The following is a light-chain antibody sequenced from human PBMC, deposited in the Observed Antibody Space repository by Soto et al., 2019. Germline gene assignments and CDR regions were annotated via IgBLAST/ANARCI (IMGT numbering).Light chain of an antibody. CDR2: GAS. Sequence: EIVMTQSPDNLSVSPGERVTLSCRASQSVSSSLAWYQQKPGQAPRLLIYGASTRATGIPARFSGSGSGTEFTLTISSLQSEDVAVYYCQQYNNWPPFTFGPGTKVDIK. V-gene: IGKV3-15*01. CDR1: QSVSSS. J-gene: IGKJ3*01. CDR3: QQYNNWPPFT.